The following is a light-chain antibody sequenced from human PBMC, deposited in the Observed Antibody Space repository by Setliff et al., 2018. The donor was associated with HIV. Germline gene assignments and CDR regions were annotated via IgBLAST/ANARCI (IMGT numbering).Light chain of an antibody. CDR1: SSDVGGYNY. J-gene: IGLJ1*01. V-gene: IGLV2-14*01. CDR3: SSYAITNTLP. CDR2: EVK. Sequence: QSALTQPASVSGSPGQSITISCTGTSSDVGGYNYVPWYQQHPGKAPKLIIYEVKNRPSGVSNRFSGPKSGNTASLTISGLQAEDEADYYCSSYAITNTLPFGTGTKGTVL.